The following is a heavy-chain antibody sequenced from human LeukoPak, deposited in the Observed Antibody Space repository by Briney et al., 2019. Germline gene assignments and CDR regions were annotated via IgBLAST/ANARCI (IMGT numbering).Heavy chain of an antibody. CDR2: IYAVDSDI. V-gene: IGHV5-51*01. CDR1: GYSFTSYW. Sequence: GESLKISCKSSGYSFTSYWIGWVRQMPGKGLEWMGIIYAVDSDIRYSPSFQGQVTISADRSISTAYLQWSSLKASDTAMYFCARLGPIAAREYFDYWGQGTLVTVSS. J-gene: IGHJ4*02. CDR3: ARLGPIAAREYFDY. D-gene: IGHD6-6*01.